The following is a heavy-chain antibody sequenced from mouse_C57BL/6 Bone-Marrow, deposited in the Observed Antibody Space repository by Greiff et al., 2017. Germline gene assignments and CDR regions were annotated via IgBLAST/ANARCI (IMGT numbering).Heavy chain of an antibody. J-gene: IGHJ4*01. CDR3: SKESKRGARDY. CDR2: IHPNSGST. D-gene: IGHD2-5*01. V-gene: IGHV1-64*01. CDR1: GYTFTSYW. Sequence: QVQLQQPGAELVKPGASVKLSCKASGYTFTSYWMHWVKQRPGQGLEWIGMIHPNSGSTNYNEKFKSKATLTVNKSSSTAYMQRSSLTSEDAAVYDCSKESKRGARDYWGQGTAVTVSS.